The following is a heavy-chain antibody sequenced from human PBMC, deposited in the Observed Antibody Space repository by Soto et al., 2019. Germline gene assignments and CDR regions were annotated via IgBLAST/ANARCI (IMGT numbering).Heavy chain of an antibody. V-gene: IGHV1-2*04. Sequence: ASVKVSCKASGGTFSSYAISWVRQAPGQGLEWMGWINPNSGGTNYAQKFQGWITMTRDTSISTAYMELSRLRSDDTAVYYCARDISKRLELRGVWFDPWGQGTLVTVPQ. CDR2: INPNSGGT. CDR1: GGTFSSYA. CDR3: ARDISKRLELRGVWFDP. D-gene: IGHD1-7*01. J-gene: IGHJ5*02.